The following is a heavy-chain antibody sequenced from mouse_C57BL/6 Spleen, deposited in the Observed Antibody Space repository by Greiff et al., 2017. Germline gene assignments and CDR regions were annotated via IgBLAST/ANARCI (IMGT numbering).Heavy chain of an antibody. J-gene: IGHJ1*03. CDR3: ARSDYYGSSYYWYFDV. D-gene: IGHD1-1*01. CDR1: GYTFTDYY. Sequence: VQLQESGAELVKPGASVTISCKASGYTFTDYYLNWVKQRPGQGLEWIGKIGPGSGSTYYNEKFKGKATLTADKSSSTAYMQLSSLTSEDSAVYFCARSDYYGSSYYWYFDVWGTGTTVTVAS. CDR2: IGPGSGST. V-gene: IGHV1-77*01.